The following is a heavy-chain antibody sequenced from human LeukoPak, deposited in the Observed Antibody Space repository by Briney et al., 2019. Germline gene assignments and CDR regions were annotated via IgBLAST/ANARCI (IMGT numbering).Heavy chain of an antibody. CDR3: ANFDGEDY. Sequence: GGSLRLSCAASGFTFSRYAMHWVRKAPGKGLKYVSAISSNGGSTYYANSVKGRFTISRDNSKNTLYLQMGSLRAEDMAVYYCANFDGEDYWGQGTLVTVSS. CDR2: ISSNGGST. V-gene: IGHV3-64*01. CDR1: GFTFSRYA. J-gene: IGHJ4*02. D-gene: IGHD3-9*01.